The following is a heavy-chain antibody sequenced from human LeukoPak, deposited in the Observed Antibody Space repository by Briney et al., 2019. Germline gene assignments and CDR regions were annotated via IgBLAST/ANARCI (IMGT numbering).Heavy chain of an antibody. CDR2: IYTSGRT. J-gene: IGHJ4*02. V-gene: IGHV4-4*07. CDR1: GGSISSYD. Sequence: PSETLSLTCTVSGGSISSYDWSWIRQPAGKGLEWIGRIYTSGRTNYNPSLKSRVTISADKSKKQFSLKLSSVTAADTAVYYCARDLMEAFDYWGQATLVTVSS. D-gene: IGHD2-8*01. CDR3: ARDLMEAFDY.